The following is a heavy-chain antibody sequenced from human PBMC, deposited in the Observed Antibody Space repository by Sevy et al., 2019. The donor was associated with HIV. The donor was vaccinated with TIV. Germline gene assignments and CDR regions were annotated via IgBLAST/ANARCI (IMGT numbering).Heavy chain of an antibody. J-gene: IGHJ6*02. V-gene: IGHV3-30-3*01. CDR1: GFAFSNYYA. D-gene: IGHD4-17*01. CDR2: ISYDGNDK. CDR3: ARPRANYVDNYFFYAMDV. Sequence: GGSLRLSCAASGFAFSNYYAMYWVRQAPGKGLKWVALISYDGNDKYYADSVKGRFTISRDNFKNTLYLQMNSLTAEDTAVYYCARPRANYVDNYFFYAMDVCRQGTMVTVSS.